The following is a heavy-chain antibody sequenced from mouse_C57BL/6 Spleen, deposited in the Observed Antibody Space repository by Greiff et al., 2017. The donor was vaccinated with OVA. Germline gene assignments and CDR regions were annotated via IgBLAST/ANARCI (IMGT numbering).Heavy chain of an antibody. CDR2: IDPSDSYT. CDR1: GYTFTSYW. V-gene: IGHV1-69*01. Sequence: QVQLQQSGAELVMPGASVKLSCKASGYTFTSYWMHWVKQRPGQGLAWIGEIDPSDSYTNYNQKFKGKSTLTVDKSSSTAYMQLSSLTSDDSAVYYCARGGDYGSSPYAMDYWGQGTSVTVSS. CDR3: ARGGDYGSSPYAMDY. J-gene: IGHJ4*01. D-gene: IGHD1-1*01.